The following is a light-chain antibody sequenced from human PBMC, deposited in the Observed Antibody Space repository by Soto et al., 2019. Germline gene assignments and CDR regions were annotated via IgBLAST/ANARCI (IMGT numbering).Light chain of an antibody. CDR1: QSISSW. J-gene: IGKJ4*01. V-gene: IGKV1-5*03. CDR2: KAS. Sequence: IQMTQSPSTLSASLGDRVTITCRASQSISSWLAWYQRKPGKAPKLLIYKASSLESGVPSRFSGSGSGTEFTLTISSLQPDDFATYYCQQYNSYPATFGGGTKVDIK. CDR3: QQYNSYPAT.